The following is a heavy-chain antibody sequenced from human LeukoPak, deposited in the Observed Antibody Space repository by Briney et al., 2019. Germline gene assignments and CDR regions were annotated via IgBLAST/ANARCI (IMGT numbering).Heavy chain of an antibody. D-gene: IGHD6-19*01. V-gene: IGHV3-53*01. Sequence: GGSLRLSCAASGFTVSSNYMSWVRQAPGKGLEWVSVIYSGGSTYYADSVKGRFTISRDNSKNTLYLQMNRLRAEDTAVYYCARESPGYSSGWYGSHLDYWGQGTLVTVSS. CDR3: ARESPGYSSGWYGSHLDY. CDR1: GFTVSSNY. J-gene: IGHJ4*02. CDR2: IYSGGST.